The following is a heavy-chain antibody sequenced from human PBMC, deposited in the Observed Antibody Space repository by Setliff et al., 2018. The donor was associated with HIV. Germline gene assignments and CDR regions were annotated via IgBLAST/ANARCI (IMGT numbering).Heavy chain of an antibody. CDR2: ISAHNDNT. D-gene: IGHD3-9*01. Sequence: ASVKVSCKASGSLFASFAFIWVRQAPGQGLEWMGWISAHNDNTKYAQKFQGRVTLTTDTSSMTAYMELRSLTSDDTAVYYCARHDRGTSDNLLTAYYNYYFYTDVWGEGTTVTVSS. V-gene: IGHV1-18*01. J-gene: IGHJ6*03. CDR3: ARHDRGTSDNLLTAYYNYYFYTDV. CDR1: GSLFASFA.